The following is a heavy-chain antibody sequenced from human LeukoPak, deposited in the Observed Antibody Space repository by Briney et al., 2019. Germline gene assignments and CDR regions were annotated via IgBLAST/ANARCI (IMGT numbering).Heavy chain of an antibody. CDR3: ARVRLEWLPFDY. D-gene: IGHD3-3*01. J-gene: IGHJ4*02. CDR1: GGSISSSSYY. CDR2: IYYSGST. Sequence: SETLSLTCTVSGGSISSSSYYWGWIRQPPGKGLEWIGSIYYSGSTYYNPSLKSRVTISVDTSKNQFSLKLNSVTAADTAVYYCARVRLEWLPFDYWGQGTLVTVSS. V-gene: IGHV4-39*01.